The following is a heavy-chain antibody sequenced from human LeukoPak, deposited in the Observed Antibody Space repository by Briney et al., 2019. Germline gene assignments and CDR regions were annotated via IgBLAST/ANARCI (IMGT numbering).Heavy chain of an antibody. CDR2: IWYDGSNK. Sequence: GGSLRLSCAASGFTLSRYWMHWVRQAPGKGLEWVAVIWYDGSNKYYADSVKGRFTISRDNSKNTLYLQMNSLRAEDTAVYYCARGATVTTFVSSQRDYYYYHGMDVWGQGTTVTVSS. CDR1: GFTLSRYW. V-gene: IGHV3-33*08. D-gene: IGHD4-17*01. CDR3: ARGATVTTFVSSQRDYYYYHGMDV. J-gene: IGHJ6*02.